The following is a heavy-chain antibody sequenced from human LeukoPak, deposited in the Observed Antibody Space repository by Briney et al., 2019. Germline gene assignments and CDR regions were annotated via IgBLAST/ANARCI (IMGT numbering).Heavy chain of an antibody. D-gene: IGHD3-3*01. CDR1: GYTFTIYG. CDR3: ARVPGGYDFWSGYQHNWFDP. J-gene: IGHJ5*02. CDR2: ISAYNGNT. Sequence: ASVTVSFTASGYTFTIYGISWVRQAPGQGLEWMGWISAYNGNTNYAQKLQGRVTMTTDTSTSTAYMELRSLRSDDTAVYYCARVPGGYDFWSGYQHNWFDPWGQGTLVTVSS. V-gene: IGHV1-18*01.